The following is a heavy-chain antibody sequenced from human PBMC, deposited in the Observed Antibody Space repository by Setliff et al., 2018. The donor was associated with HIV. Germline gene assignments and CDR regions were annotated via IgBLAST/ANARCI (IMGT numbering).Heavy chain of an antibody. CDR1: GGSFSGYY. D-gene: IGHD6-13*01. Sequence: PSETLSLTCTVYGGSFSGYYWTWIRQPPGKGLEFIGEMNHRGVIKYLSSLKSRVTISVDTSKNQFSLKLSSVTAADTAVYYCASRPWGAAAGSRYGMDVWGLGTTVTVSS. CDR3: ASRPWGAAAGSRYGMDV. CDR2: MNHRGVI. V-gene: IGHV4-34*01. J-gene: IGHJ6*02.